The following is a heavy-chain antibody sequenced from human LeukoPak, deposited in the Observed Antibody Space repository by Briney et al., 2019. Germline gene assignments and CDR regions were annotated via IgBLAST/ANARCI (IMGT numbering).Heavy chain of an antibody. V-gene: IGHV1-18*01. CDR2: IGAYNDKT. CDR1: VFTFTSYG. CDR3: ARDLQFPVRYFDLGPVVSDY. D-gene: IGHD3-9*01. Sequence: ASVKVSCKXSVFTFTSYGISWVRQARAQGREWMGWIGAYNDKTNYEQKLTSRVTMTTETSTSTAYMEMRSLRSDDTAVYSCARDLQFPVRYFDLGPVVSDYWGQGALVTVSS. J-gene: IGHJ4*02.